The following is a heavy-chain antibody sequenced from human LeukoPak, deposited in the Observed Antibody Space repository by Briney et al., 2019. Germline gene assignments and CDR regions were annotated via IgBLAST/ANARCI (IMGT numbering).Heavy chain of an antibody. J-gene: IGHJ4*02. D-gene: IGHD3-10*01. V-gene: IGHV3-23*01. CDR3: ARAPYYYYGSGSYYNSPLIYYFDY. CDR2: TSGSGGST. Sequence: SGGSLRLSCAASGFTFSSYAMSWVRQAPGKGLEWVSATSGSGGSTYYADSVKGRFTISRDNSKNTLYLQMNSLRAEDTAVYYCARAPYYYYGSGSYYNSPLIYYFDYWGQGTLVTVSS. CDR1: GFTFSSYA.